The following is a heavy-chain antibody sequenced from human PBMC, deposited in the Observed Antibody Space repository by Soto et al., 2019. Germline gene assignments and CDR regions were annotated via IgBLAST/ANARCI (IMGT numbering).Heavy chain of an antibody. D-gene: IGHD5-18*01. V-gene: IGHV1-18*01. CDR3: ARKAMGAPVDQ. CDR2: ISAYNGGT. Sequence: QVQLVQSGAEVKKPGASVKVSCKASGFTFITYGFTWVRQAPGQGLEWMGWISAYNGGTHYAQKVQGRVTMTTDTSTSTAYMELRSLTSDDTAVYYCARKAMGAPVDQWGQGTLVIVSS. J-gene: IGHJ4*02. CDR1: GFTFITYG.